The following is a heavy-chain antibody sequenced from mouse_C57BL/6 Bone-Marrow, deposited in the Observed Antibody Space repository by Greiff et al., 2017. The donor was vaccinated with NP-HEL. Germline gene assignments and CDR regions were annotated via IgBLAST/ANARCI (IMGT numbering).Heavy chain of an antibody. CDR1: GYTFTSYW. CDR2: IHPSDSDT. CDR3: AIHYGSTYYYAMDY. V-gene: IGHV1-74*01. Sequence: VKLQQPGAELVKPGASVKVSCKASGYTFTSYWMHWVKQRPGQGLEWIGRIHPSDSDTNYNQKFKGKATLTVDKSSSTAYMQLSSLTSEDSAVYYCAIHYGSTYYYAMDYWGQGTSVTVSS. J-gene: IGHJ4*01. D-gene: IGHD1-1*01.